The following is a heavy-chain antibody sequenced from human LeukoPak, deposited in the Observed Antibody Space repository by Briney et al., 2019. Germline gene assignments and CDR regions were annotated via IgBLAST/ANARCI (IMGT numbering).Heavy chain of an antibody. CDR1: GFIFDDYA. Sequence: TGGSLILSCAASGFIFDDYAMHSVRQAPGKVLEWVSRITWNSDSIDYADSVKGRFTISRDNAKNSLYLQMNSLRAEDMALYYCAKGGGGRLIYYYYMDVWGKGTTVTISS. CDR3: AKGGGGRLIYYYYMDV. CDR2: ITWNSDSI. V-gene: IGHV3-9*03. D-gene: IGHD3-16*01. J-gene: IGHJ6*03.